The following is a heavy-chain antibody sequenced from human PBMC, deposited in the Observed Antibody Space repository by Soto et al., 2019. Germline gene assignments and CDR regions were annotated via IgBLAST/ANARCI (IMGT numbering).Heavy chain of an antibody. J-gene: IGHJ5*02. CDR3: ARDSTPTYSSSWYRYWFDP. CDR1: GFTLSSYS. D-gene: IGHD6-13*01. V-gene: IGHV3-21*01. Sequence: GGSLRLSCAASGFTLSSYSMNWVRQAAGKGLEWVSSISSSSTYIYYADSMKGRFTISRDNAKNSVYLQMNSLRAEDTAVYYSARDSTPTYSSSWYRYWFDPWGQGTLVTVSS. CDR2: ISSSSTYI.